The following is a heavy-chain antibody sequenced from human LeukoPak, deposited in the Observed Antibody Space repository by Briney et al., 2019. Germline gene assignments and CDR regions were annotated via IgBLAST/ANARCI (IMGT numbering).Heavy chain of an antibody. J-gene: IGHJ6*02. D-gene: IGHD3-3*01. Sequence: ASVKVSCKASGYTFTGYYMHWVRPAPGQGLEWMGWINPNSGGTNYAQKFQGRVTMTRDTSISTAYMELSRLRSDDTAVYYCARDAYNDFWSGYSFGSYYYYYYGMDVWGQGTTVTVSS. V-gene: IGHV1-2*02. CDR2: INPNSGGT. CDR1: GYTFTGYY. CDR3: ARDAYNDFWSGYSFGSYYYYYYGMDV.